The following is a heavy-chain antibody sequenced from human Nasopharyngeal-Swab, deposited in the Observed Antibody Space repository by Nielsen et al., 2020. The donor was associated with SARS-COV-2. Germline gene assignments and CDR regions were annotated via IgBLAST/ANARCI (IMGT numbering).Heavy chain of an antibody. CDR1: GFTFSSYG. CDR2: ISSSRNTK. J-gene: IGHJ3*01. V-gene: IGHV3-48*04. CDR3: TRSVADSDAFDL. Sequence: GGSLRLSCAASGFTFSSYGMTWVRQAPGKGLEWISSISSSRNTKYYADSVKGRFTISRDNAKNSMYLQMNSLRAEDTAVYYCTRSVADSDAFDLWGPGTVVTVSS.